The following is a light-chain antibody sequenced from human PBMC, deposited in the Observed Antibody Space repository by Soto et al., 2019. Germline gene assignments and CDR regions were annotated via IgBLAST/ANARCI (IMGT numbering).Light chain of an antibody. CDR2: GAS. V-gene: IGKV3-20*01. CDR3: QQYGSSPPFT. J-gene: IGKJ2*01. Sequence: EIVLTQSPGTLSLSPGEKATLSCRASQSVTSSSLPWYQQKPGQASRLLIYGASSRATGIPYRFSASGSGTDFTLTISRLEPEDFAVYFCQQYGSSPPFTFGQGTKVDIK. CDR1: QSVTSSS.